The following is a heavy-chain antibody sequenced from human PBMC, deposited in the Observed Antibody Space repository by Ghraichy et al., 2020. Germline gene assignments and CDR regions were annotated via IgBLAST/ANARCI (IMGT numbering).Heavy chain of an antibody. CDR1: GFTFNRYD. V-gene: IGHV3-13*01. D-gene: IGHD1-14*01. J-gene: IGHJ6*02. CDR3: ARSGQSYFHGLDV. Sequence: GGSLRLSCAASGFTFNRYDMHLVRQATGKALECVSAIGTAGDTHYADSVKGRFTISREDAKNTLYLQMNSLRAGDTAVYYCARSGQSYFHGLDVWGQWTTVTVS. CDR2: IGTAGDT.